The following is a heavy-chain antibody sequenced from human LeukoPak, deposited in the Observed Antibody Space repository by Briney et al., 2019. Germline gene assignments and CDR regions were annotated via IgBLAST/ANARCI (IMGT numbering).Heavy chain of an antibody. Sequence: PSETLSLTCTVSGGSISSYYWSWIRQPAGKGLEWIGRIYTSGSTNYNPSLKSRVTMSVDTSKNQFSLKVSSVTAADTAVYYCARDHGDFWSGYEASWGQGTLVTVSS. J-gene: IGHJ4*02. CDR1: GGSISSYY. V-gene: IGHV4-4*07. CDR3: ARDHGDFWSGYEAS. D-gene: IGHD3-3*01. CDR2: IYTSGST.